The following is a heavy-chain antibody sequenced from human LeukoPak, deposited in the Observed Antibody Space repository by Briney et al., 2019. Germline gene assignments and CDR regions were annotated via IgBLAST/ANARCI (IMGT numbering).Heavy chain of an antibody. V-gene: IGHV4-39*01. Sequence: PSETLSLTCTVSGGSISSSSYYWGWIRQPPGKGLEWIGSIYYSGSTYYNPSLKSRVTMSVDTSKNQFSLKLSSVTAADTAVYYCARQLAKQWLVLYYFDYWGQGTLVTVSS. D-gene: IGHD6-19*01. CDR3: ARQLAKQWLVLYYFDY. CDR1: GGSISSSSYY. J-gene: IGHJ4*02. CDR2: IYYSGST.